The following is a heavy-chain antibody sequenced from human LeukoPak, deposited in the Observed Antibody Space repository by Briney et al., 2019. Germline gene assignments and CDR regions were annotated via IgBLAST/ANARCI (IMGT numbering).Heavy chain of an antibody. D-gene: IGHD6-25*01. CDR1: GGSISSSSYY. J-gene: IGHJ4*02. CDR2: IYYSGST. V-gene: IGHV4-39*07. Sequence: PSETLSLTCTVSGGSISSSSYYWGWIRQPPGKGLEWIGSIYYSGSTYYNPSLKSRVTISVDTSKNQFSLKLSSVTAADTAVYYCARDLGDSSAAGYWGQGTLVTVSS. CDR3: ARDLGDSSAAGY.